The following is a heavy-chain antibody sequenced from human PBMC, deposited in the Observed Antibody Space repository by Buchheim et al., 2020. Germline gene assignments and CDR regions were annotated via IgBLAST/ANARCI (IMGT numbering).Heavy chain of an antibody. V-gene: IGHV3-23*01. CDR1: GFTLSNYA. D-gene: IGHD6-13*01. Sequence: VQVLESGGGLVQPGGSLRLSCAASGFTLSNYAMTWVRQAPGKGLEWVSGISRSGGSTYYADSVKGRFTISRDNSKNTLSLQMNSLRAEDTAIYCCAKDLQQFYYYGMDAWGQGTT. CDR3: AKDLQQFYYYGMDA. J-gene: IGHJ6*02. CDR2: ISRSGGST.